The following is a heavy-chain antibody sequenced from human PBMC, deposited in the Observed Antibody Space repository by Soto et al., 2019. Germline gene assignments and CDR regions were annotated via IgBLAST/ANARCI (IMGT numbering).Heavy chain of an antibody. CDR1: CYTFRIYG. Sequence: ASVKVSCNASCYTFRIYGITWVRQAPGQGLEWMGWISANDGNTHYAQKFQGRVTMTTDTSTSTAYMEVRSLRSDDTAVYYCARKGTGAPVDSWGQGTLVTVSS. CDR2: ISANDGNT. D-gene: IGHD1-1*01. V-gene: IGHV1-18*01. J-gene: IGHJ4*02. CDR3: ARKGTGAPVDS.